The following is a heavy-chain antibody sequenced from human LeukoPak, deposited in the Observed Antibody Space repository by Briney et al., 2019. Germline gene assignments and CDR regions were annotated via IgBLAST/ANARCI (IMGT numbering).Heavy chain of an antibody. J-gene: IGHJ4*02. CDR2: IKQDGSEK. Sequence: GGSLRLSCVASVFTFSSYWITWVRQAPGKGLEWVAKIKQDGSEKYYMDSVEGRFTISRDNAKNSLYLQMSSLRAEDTAVYYCARGSAYHYRGGQGTLVTVSS. V-gene: IGHV3-7*02. CDR1: VFTFSSYW. D-gene: IGHD3-16*01. CDR3: ARGSAYHYR.